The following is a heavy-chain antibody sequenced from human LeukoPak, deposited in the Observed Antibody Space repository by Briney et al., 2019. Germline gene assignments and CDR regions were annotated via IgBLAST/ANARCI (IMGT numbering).Heavy chain of an antibody. Sequence: HAGGSLRLSCAASGFTFSSYAMSWVRQAPGKGLEWVSAISGSGGSTYYADSVKGRFTISRDNSKNTLYLQMNSLRAEDTAVYYCANPYYYGSGSYYGGYYFDYWGQGTLVTVSS. D-gene: IGHD3-10*01. CDR3: ANPYYYGSGSYYGGYYFDY. V-gene: IGHV3-23*01. J-gene: IGHJ4*02. CDR2: ISGSGGST. CDR1: GFTFSSYA.